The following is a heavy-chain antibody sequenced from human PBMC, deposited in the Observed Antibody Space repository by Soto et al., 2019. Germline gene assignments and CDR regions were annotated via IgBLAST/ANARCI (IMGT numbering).Heavy chain of an antibody. CDR3: AIDILTGYEPVVIGY. CDR2: IYYSGST. J-gene: IGHJ4*02. D-gene: IGHD3-9*01. V-gene: IGHV4-39*01. Sequence: SETLSLTCTVSGGSISSSSYYWGWIRQPPGKGLEWIGSIYYSGSTYYNPSLKSRVTISVDTSKNQFSLKLSSVTAADTAVYYCAIDILTGYEPVVIGYWGQGTLVTVSS. CDR1: GGSISSSSYY.